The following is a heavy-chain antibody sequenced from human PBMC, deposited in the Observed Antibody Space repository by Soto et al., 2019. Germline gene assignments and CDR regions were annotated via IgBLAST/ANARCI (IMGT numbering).Heavy chain of an antibody. D-gene: IGHD1-7*01. CDR3: ARMGITGTTNSFDY. V-gene: IGHV2-70*11. J-gene: IGHJ4*02. Sequence: LTYTVSGGYISSGGCYWSWIRQHPGKALEWLARIDWDDDKYYSTSLKTRLTISKDTSKNQVVLTMTNMDPVDTATYYCARMGITGTTNSFDYWGQGTLVTVSS. CDR2: IDWDDDK. CDR1: GGYISSGGCY.